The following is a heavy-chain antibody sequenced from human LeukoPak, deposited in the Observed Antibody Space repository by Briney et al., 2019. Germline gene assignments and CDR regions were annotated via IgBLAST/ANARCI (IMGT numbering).Heavy chain of an antibody. Sequence: GGSLRLSCAASGFTFSGSAMHWVRQASGKGLEWVGRIRSKANSYATAYAASVKGRFTTSRDDSKNTAYLQMNSLKTEDTAVYYCTRSIVGANTFDYWGQGTLVTVSS. CDR2: IRSKANSYAT. CDR1: GFTFSGSA. J-gene: IGHJ4*02. D-gene: IGHD1-26*01. V-gene: IGHV3-73*01. CDR3: TRSIVGANTFDY.